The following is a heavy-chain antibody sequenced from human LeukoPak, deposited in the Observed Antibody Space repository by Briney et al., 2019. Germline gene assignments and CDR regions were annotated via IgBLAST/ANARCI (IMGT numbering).Heavy chain of an antibody. Sequence: SQTLSLTCTVSGGSIGSGGYYWSWVRQHPGKGLEWIAYIHYSGNTYYNPSLKSRFIISADTSKNQFSLKLSSVTAADTAVYYCARIGEDAFDIWGQGTMVTVSS. CDR3: ARIGEDAFDI. V-gene: IGHV4-31*03. CDR1: GGSIGSGGYY. D-gene: IGHD3-10*01. CDR2: IHYSGNT. J-gene: IGHJ3*02.